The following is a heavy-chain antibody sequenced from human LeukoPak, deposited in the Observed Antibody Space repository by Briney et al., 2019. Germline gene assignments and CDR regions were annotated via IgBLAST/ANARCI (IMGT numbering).Heavy chain of an antibody. CDR1: GFTFSNYG. CDR2: ISGSGGST. Sequence: GGSLRLSCAASGFTFSNYGMNWVRQAPGKGLEWVSAISGSGGSTYYADSVKGRFTISRDNSKNTLYLQMNSLRAEDTAVYYCAKDRGDLYYGSALDAFDIWGQGTMVTVSS. J-gene: IGHJ3*02. CDR3: AKDRGDLYYGSALDAFDI. D-gene: IGHD3-10*01. V-gene: IGHV3-23*01.